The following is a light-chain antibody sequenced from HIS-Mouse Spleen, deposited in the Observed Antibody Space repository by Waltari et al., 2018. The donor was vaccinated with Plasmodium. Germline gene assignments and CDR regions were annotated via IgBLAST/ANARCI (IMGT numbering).Light chain of an antibody. J-gene: IGKJ4*01. Sequence: DIQMTESPSPLSASVGDSVTITCQASQDISNYLNCYQQKPGKAPKLLLYDASNLETGVPSRFSGSGSGTDFTFTISSLQPEDIATYYCQQYDNLPLTFGGGTKVEIK. CDR3: QQYDNLPLT. CDR2: DAS. V-gene: IGKV1-33*01. CDR1: QDISNY.